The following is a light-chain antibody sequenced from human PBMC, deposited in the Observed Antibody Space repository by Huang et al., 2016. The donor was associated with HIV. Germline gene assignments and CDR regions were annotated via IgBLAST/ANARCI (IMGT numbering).Light chain of an antibody. CDR2: WSS. Sequence: DIVMAQSPVSLAVSLGERATLTCRSSQSVFSTSTNKDYLAWFQQKPGQPPKLLLFWSSTREVGVPDRFSGSGSGTHFTLTIANLEADDAASYYCQQYYASPQTFGQGTRV. CDR3: QQYYASPQT. CDR1: QSVFSTSTNKDY. V-gene: IGKV4-1*01. J-gene: IGKJ1*01.